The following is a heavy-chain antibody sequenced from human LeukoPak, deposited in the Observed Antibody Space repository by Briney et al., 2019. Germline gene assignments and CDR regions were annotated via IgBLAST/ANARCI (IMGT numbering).Heavy chain of an antibody. CDR3: ARDLRVAGTYDAFDI. CDR2: ISSSSSYI. D-gene: IGHD6-19*01. J-gene: IGHJ3*02. CDR1: GFTFSSYS. Sequence: PGGSLRLSCAASGFTFSSYSMNWVRQAPGKGLEWVSSISSSSSYIYYADSVKGRFTISRDNAKNSLYLQMNSLRAEDTAVYYCARDLRVAGTYDAFDIWGQGTMVTVSS. V-gene: IGHV3-21*01.